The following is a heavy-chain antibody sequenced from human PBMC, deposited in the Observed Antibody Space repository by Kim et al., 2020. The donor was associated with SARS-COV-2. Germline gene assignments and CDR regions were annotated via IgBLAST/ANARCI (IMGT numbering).Heavy chain of an antibody. J-gene: IGHJ5*02. Sequence: GGSLRLSCAASGFTFSSYGMHWVRQAPGKGLEWVAVIWYDGSNKYYADSVKGRFTISRDNSKNTLYLQMNSLRAEDTAVYYCAKGGRGSSWSYNWFDPWGQGTLVTVSS. D-gene: IGHD6-13*01. CDR3: AKGGRGSSWSYNWFDP. CDR1: GFTFSSYG. V-gene: IGHV3-33*06. CDR2: IWYDGSNK.